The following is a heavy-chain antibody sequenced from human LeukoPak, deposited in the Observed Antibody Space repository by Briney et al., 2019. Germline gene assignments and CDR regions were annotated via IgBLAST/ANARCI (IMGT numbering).Heavy chain of an antibody. Sequence: GASVKVSCKASGYTFTSYDINWVRQATGQGLEWMGWMNPNSGNTGYAQKFQGRVTMTRNTSISTAYMELSSLRSEDTAVYYCARSYDFWSGYIKDAFDIWGQGTMVTVSS. CDR2: MNPNSGNT. CDR1: GYTFTSYD. D-gene: IGHD3-3*01. CDR3: ARSYDFWSGYIKDAFDI. V-gene: IGHV1-8*01. J-gene: IGHJ3*02.